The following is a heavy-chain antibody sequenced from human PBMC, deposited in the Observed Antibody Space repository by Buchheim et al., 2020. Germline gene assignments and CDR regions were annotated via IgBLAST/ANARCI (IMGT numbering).Heavy chain of an antibody. D-gene: IGHD2-2*01. CDR3: ATAVPAAFFAT. Sequence: QLHLQESDPGLVKPSETLSLTCSVSGGSISSSTYYWGWIRQPPGKGLEWIGSVYYSGTTKFNPSLQSRVTMSVDTSKSQISLKLSSVTAADTAVYYCATAVPAAFFATWGQGTL. CDR2: VYYSGTT. J-gene: IGHJ5*02. CDR1: GGSISSSTYY. V-gene: IGHV4-39*01.